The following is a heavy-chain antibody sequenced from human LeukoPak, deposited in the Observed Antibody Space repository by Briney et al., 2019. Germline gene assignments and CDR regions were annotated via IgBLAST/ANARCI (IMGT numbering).Heavy chain of an antibody. Sequence: GGSLRLSCAASGFTFSSYRMSWVRQSPGKGLEWVANINKDGSENHYVDSVKGRFTISRDNAKNSVFVQMNGLRVEDTAVYYCVRGGGSSWSDFWGQGTLVTVSS. CDR1: GFTFSSYR. J-gene: IGHJ4*02. D-gene: IGHD6-13*01. V-gene: IGHV3-7*01. CDR2: INKDGSEN. CDR3: VRGGGSSWSDF.